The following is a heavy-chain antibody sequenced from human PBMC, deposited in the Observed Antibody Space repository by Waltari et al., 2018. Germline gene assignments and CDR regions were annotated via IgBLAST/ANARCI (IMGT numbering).Heavy chain of an antibody. D-gene: IGHD6-13*01. J-gene: IGHJ4*02. CDR3: ARGYSSSWYSPPIDY. V-gene: IGHV3-48*03. CDR2: ISSSGSTI. Sequence: EVQLVESGGGLVQPGGSMRLSCAASGFNFSSYAMTWVRQAPGKGLEWVSYISSSGSTIYYADSVKGRCTISRDNAKNSLYLQMNSLRAEDTAVYYCARGYSSSWYSPPIDYWGQGTLVTVSS. CDR1: GFNFSSYA.